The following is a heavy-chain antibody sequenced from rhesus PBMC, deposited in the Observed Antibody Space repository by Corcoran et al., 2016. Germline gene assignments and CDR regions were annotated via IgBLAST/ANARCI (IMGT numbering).Heavy chain of an antibody. V-gene: IGHV4-76*01. CDR2: IYGSSRST. Sequence: QVQLQESGPGVVKPSETLSLTCAVSGYSISSGHDWSRTRQAQGKGLDWIGYIYGSSRSTNYNQSLKTRVTISQDTSKNQFSLNLCSVTAADTAVYYCARLYSGSWNLFDYWGQGVLVTVSS. CDR1: GYSISSGHD. CDR3: ARLYSGSWNLFDY. D-gene: IGHD6-25*01. J-gene: IGHJ4*01.